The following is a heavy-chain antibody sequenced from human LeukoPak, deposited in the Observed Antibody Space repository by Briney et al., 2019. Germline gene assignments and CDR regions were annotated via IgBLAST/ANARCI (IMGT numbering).Heavy chain of an antibody. CDR3: ARAPTAHFDY. V-gene: IGHV3-21*01. D-gene: IGHD5-18*01. CDR2: ISSSGTYI. J-gene: IGHJ4*02. CDR1: GFTFSSYS. Sequence: PGGSLRLSCAASGFTFSSYSMNWVRQAPGKGLEWVSSISSSGTYIYYADSVKGRFTISRDNAKNSLYLQMNSLRAEDTAVYYCARAPTAHFDYWGQGTLVTVSS.